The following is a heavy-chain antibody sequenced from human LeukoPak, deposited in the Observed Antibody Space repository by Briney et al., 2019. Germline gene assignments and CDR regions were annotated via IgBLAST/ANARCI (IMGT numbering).Heavy chain of an antibody. D-gene: IGHD3-22*01. CDR3: ARGEVAVQYYFES. J-gene: IGHJ4*02. Sequence: GGSLRLSCAASGFTITNYAMSWVRQGPGKGLEWVSGLSTSPLYADSVRGRFTVSRDHSTNTLYLQMNRLRAEDTAVYYCARGEVAVQYYFESWGQGTLVTVSS. CDR2: LSTSP. CDR1: GFTITNYA. V-gene: IGHV3-23*01.